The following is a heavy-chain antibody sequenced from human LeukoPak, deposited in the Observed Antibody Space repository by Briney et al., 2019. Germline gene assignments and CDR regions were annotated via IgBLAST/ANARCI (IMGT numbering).Heavy chain of an antibody. CDR2: INPNSGGT. CDR1: GYTFTGYY. V-gene: IGHV1-2*02. Sequence: GASVKVSCKASGYTFTGYYMRWVRQAPGQGLEWMGWINPNSGGTNYAQKFQGRVTMTRDTSISTAYMELSGLRSDDTAVYYCARDGGNLRFLEWLLDYWGQGTLVTVSS. D-gene: IGHD3-3*01. CDR3: ARDGGNLRFLEWLLDY. J-gene: IGHJ4*02.